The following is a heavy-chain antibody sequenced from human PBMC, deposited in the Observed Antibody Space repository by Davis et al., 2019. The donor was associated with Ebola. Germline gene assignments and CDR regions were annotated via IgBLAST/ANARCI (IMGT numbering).Heavy chain of an antibody. CDR2: IIPIFGTP. CDR3: ATPGDEQPRDGVLGY. CDR1: EGPFTRYY. Sequence: SVKVSCKTSEGPFTRYYISWVRQAPGQGLEWVGGIIPIFGTPNFAQKFHGRITLTADIPTRTAYMGLTSLRSGDTGVYYCATPGDEQPRDGVLGYWGQGTLVTVSS. J-gene: IGHJ4*02. D-gene: IGHD1/OR15-1a*01. V-gene: IGHV1-69*06.